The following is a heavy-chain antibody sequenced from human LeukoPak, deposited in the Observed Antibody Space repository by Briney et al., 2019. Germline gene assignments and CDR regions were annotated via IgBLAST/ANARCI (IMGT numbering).Heavy chain of an antibody. CDR3: ARVGPRRYYYYMDV. Sequence: GGSLRLSCAASGFTFSDHYMSWIRQAPGKGLEWVSYISSSGSTIYYADSVKGRFTISRDNAKNSLYLQMNSLRAEDTAVYYCARVGPRRYYYYMDVWGKGTTVTVSS. CDR1: GFTFSDHY. V-gene: IGHV3-11*04. J-gene: IGHJ6*03. CDR2: ISSSGSTI.